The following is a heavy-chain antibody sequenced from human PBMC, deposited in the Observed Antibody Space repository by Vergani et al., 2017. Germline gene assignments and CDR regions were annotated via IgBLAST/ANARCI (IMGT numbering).Heavy chain of an antibody. D-gene: IGHD2-8*01. Sequence: VQLVESGGGLVQPGRSLRLSCAASGFTFDDYAMHWVRQAPGKGLEWVSGISWNSGSIGYADSVKGRFTISRDNAKNSLYLQMNSLSAEDTALYYCAKATLGYCTNGVCYTQYYFDDWGQGTLVTVSS. V-gene: IGHV3-9*01. CDR1: GFTFDDYA. CDR2: ISWNSGSI. J-gene: IGHJ4*02. CDR3: AKATLGYCTNGVCYTQYYFDD.